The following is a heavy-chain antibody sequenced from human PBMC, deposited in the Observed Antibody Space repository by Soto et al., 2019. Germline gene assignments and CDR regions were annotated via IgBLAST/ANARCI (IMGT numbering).Heavy chain of an antibody. V-gene: IGHV1-8*01. CDR3: ARVVVVNYHYRMAF. CDR1: GYTFTSYD. CDR2: MNPNSGNT. D-gene: IGHD2-15*01. J-gene: IGHJ6*02. Sequence: ASVKVSCTASGYTFTSYDINWVRQATGQGLEWMGWMNPNSGNTGYAQKFQGRVTMTRNTSISTAYMELSSLRSEDTAVYYCARVVVVNYHYRMAFCGQGTTVSVAS.